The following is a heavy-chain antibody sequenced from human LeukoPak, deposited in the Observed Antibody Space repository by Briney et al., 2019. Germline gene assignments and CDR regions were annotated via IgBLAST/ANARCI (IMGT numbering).Heavy chain of an antibody. V-gene: IGHV3-30*03. CDR2: ISHDGRYK. J-gene: IGHJ3*02. CDR3: AREGGTYYYGTLAHAFDI. CDR1: GFIFSGYG. Sequence: GGSLRLSCVASGFIFSGYGIHWVRQTPGKGLEWVAVISHDGRYKYYADSVKGRFTISRENSKNTLYLQMNSLRAEDTAVYYCAREGGTYYYGTLAHAFDIWGQGTMVTVSS. D-gene: IGHD3-10*01.